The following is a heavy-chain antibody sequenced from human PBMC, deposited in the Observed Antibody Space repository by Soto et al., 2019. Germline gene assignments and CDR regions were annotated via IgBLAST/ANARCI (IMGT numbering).Heavy chain of an antibody. J-gene: IGHJ6*03. CDR2: IYYSGST. Sequence: TSETLSLTCTVSGGSISRYYWSWIRQPPGKGLEWIGYIYYSGSTNYNPSLKSRVTISVDTSKNQFSLKLSSVTAADTAVYYCARHKMRDYDFWSGYLPNYYYYYMDVWGKGTTVTVSS. CDR3: ARHKMRDYDFWSGYLPNYYYYYMDV. V-gene: IGHV4-59*08. D-gene: IGHD3-3*01. CDR1: GGSISRYY.